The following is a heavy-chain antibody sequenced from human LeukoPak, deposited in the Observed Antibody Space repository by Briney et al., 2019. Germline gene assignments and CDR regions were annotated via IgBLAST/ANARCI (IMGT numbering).Heavy chain of an antibody. V-gene: IGHV3-74*01. J-gene: IGHJ3*02. CDR2: INGDGSNT. Sequence: GGSLRLSCAASGFTFRSYWMHWVRQTPGKGLVWVSRINGDGSNTTYADTVKGRFTTSRDTAKNTLYLQMISLRADDTAVYYCARGSGSYSSDAFDIWGQGTMVTVSS. CDR3: ARGSGSYSSDAFDI. D-gene: IGHD3-10*01. CDR1: GFTFRSYW.